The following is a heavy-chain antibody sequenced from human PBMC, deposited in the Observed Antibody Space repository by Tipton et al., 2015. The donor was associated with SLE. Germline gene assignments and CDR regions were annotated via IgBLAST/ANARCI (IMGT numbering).Heavy chain of an antibody. CDR1: GYSISSGYY. J-gene: IGHJ4*02. CDR2: IYHSGST. D-gene: IGHD3-3*01. Sequence: TLSLTCTVSGYSISSGYYWGWIRQPPGKGLEWIGSIYHSGSTYYNPSLKSRVTISVDTSKNQFSLKLSSVTAADTAVYYCATGNRGYYRPFDYWGQGTLVTVSS. V-gene: IGHV4-38-2*02. CDR3: ATGNRGYYRPFDY.